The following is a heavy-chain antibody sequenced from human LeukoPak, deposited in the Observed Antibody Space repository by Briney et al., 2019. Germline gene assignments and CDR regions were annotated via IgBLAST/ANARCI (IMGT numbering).Heavy chain of an antibody. J-gene: IGHJ4*02. Sequence: GGSLRLSCTVSGLLFSDAWMNWVRQAPGKGLQWVANINQDGSEKHYVDSVKGRFTISRDNAENSLYLQMNSLRAEDTAVYYCASGGHLDYWGQGALVTVAS. CDR3: ASGGHLDY. V-gene: IGHV3-7*03. D-gene: IGHD3-16*01. CDR1: GLLFSDAW. CDR2: INQDGSEK.